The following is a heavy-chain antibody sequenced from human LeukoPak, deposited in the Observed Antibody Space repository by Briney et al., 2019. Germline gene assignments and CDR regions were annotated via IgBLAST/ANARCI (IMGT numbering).Heavy chain of an antibody. CDR1: GFTFSSYS. V-gene: IGHV3-21*01. D-gene: IGHD5-24*01. J-gene: IGHJ6*03. CDR2: ISSSSSYK. Sequence: GGSLRLSCAASGFTFSSYSMNWVRQAPGKGLEWVSSISSSSSYKYYAASVKGRFTISRDNAKNSLFLQMNSLRAEDTAVYYCARSEPRDYYYYYYMDVWGKGTTVTVSS. CDR3: ARSEPRDYYYYYYMDV.